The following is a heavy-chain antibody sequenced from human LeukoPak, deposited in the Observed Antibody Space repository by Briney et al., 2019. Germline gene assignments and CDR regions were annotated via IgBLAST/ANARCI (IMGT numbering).Heavy chain of an antibody. CDR1: GFTFSSYA. CDR3: AKDEVLRYFDWLTEAGDYFDY. Sequence: GGSLRLSCAASGFTFSSYAMSWVRQAPGKGLEWVSAISGSGGSTYYADSVKGRFTISRDNSKNTLYLQMNSLRAEDTAVYYCAKDEVLRYFDWLTEAGDYFDYWGQGTLVTVSS. J-gene: IGHJ4*02. D-gene: IGHD3-9*01. CDR2: ISGSGGST. V-gene: IGHV3-23*01.